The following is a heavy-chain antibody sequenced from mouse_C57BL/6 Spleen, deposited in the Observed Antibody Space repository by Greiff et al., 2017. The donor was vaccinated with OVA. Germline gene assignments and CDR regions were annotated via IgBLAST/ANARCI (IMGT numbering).Heavy chain of an antibody. D-gene: IGHD2-4*01. J-gene: IGHJ4*01. Sequence: VKLVESGPGLVQPSQSLSITCTVSGFSLTSYGVHWVRQSPGKGLEWLGVIWSGGSTDYNAAFISRLSISKDNSKSQVFFKMNSLQADDTAIYYCARKYDYDGGTQAMDYWGQGTSVTVSS. V-gene: IGHV2-2*01. CDR1: GFSLTSYG. CDR3: ARKYDYDGGTQAMDY. CDR2: IWSGGST.